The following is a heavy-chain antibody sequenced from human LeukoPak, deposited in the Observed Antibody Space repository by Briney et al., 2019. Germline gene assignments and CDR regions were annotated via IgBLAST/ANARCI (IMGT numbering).Heavy chain of an antibody. CDR2: IYYSGST. J-gene: IGHJ3*02. Sequence: SETLSLTCTVSGGSISSSSYYWGWIRQPPGKGLAWIGSIYYSGSTYYNPSLKSRVTISVDTSKNQFSLKLSSVTAADTAVYYCARYCSGGSCYSFVGGAFDIWGQGTMVTVSS. V-gene: IGHV4-39*01. D-gene: IGHD2-15*01. CDR3: ARYCSGGSCYSFVGGAFDI. CDR1: GGSISSSSYY.